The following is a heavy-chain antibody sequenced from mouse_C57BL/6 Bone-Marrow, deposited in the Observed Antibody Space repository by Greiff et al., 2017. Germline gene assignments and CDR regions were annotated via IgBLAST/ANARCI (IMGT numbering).Heavy chain of an antibody. CDR1: GYTFTSYW. J-gene: IGHJ2*01. CDR3: ANNWDSYYFDY. V-gene: IGHV1-7*01. D-gene: IGHD4-1*01. Sequence: QVQLQQSGAELAKPGASVKLSCKASGYTFTSYWMHWVKQRPGQGLEWIGYINPSSGYTKYNQKFKDKATLTADKSSSTAYLQLSSLTYEDSAVDYCANNWDSYYFDYWGQGTTLTVSS. CDR2: INPSSGYT.